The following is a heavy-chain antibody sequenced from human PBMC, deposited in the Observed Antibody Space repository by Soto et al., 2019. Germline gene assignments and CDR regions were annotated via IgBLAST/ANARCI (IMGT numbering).Heavy chain of an antibody. CDR3: VKDLDSVVGVLPGD. CDR2: ISGSGDST. J-gene: IGHJ4*02. CDR1: GFTFSSHG. V-gene: IGHV3-23*01. D-gene: IGHD3-16*01. Sequence: EVQLLESGGGLIQPGGSLRLSCAASGFTFSSHGMSWVRQAPGKGLEWVSGISGSGDSTKYAYSVKGRSTISRDNSKSTMYLQMNSLRADDTAIYYCVKDLDSVVGVLPGDWGQGTLVTVSS.